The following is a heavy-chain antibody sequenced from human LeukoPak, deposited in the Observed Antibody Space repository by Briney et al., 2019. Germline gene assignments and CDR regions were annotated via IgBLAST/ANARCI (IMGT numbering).Heavy chain of an antibody. Sequence: SETLSLTCTVSGGSTSSNSYYWGWIRQPPGKGLEWIGSIYYSGSTYYNPSLKNRLTISVDTSKNQFSLKLSSVTAADTAVYYCARSWFSTGPADYWGQGTLVTVSS. CDR3: ARSWFSTGPADY. CDR1: GGSTSSNSYY. CDR2: IYYSGST. V-gene: IGHV4-39*01. J-gene: IGHJ4*02. D-gene: IGHD6-13*01.